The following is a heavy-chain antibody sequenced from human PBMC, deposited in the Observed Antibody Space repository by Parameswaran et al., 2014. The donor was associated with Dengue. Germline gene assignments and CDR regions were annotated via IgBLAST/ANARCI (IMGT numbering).Heavy chain of an antibody. J-gene: IGHJ6*02. V-gene: IGHV4-28*01. CDR2: IYYSGST. D-gene: IGHD2-2*01. Sequence: WIRQPPGKGLEWIGYIYYSGSTYYNPSLKSRVTMSVDTSKNQFSLKLSSVTAVDTAVYYCARTVSCSSTSCYEDYGMDVWGQGTTVTVSS. CDR3: ARTVSCSSTSCYEDYGMDV.